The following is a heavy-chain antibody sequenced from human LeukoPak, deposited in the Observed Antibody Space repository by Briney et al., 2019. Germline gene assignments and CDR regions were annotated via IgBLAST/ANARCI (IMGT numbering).Heavy chain of an antibody. V-gene: IGHV3-23*01. CDR2: ISGSGGST. CDR1: GFTFSSYA. D-gene: IGHD2-2*01. CDR3: AKVEGIVVVPGIDY. Sequence: PGGSLRLSCAASGFTFSSYAMSWVRQAPGKGLEWVSAISGSGGSTYYADSVKGRITISRDNSKNTLYLQMNSLRAEDTAVYYCAKVEGIVVVPGIDYWGQGTLVTVSS. J-gene: IGHJ4*02.